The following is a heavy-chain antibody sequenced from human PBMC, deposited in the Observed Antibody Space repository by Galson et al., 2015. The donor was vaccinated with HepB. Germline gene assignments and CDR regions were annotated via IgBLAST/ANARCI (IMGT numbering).Heavy chain of an antibody. CDR3: ARLIPVGATGGGFDY. Sequence: SVKVSCKASGYTFTSYGISWVRQAPGQGLEWMGRIIPILGIANYAQKFQGRVTITADKSTSTAYMELSSLRSEDTAVYYCARLIPVGATGGGFDYWGQGTLVTVSS. V-gene: IGHV1-69*04. CDR2: IIPILGIA. J-gene: IGHJ4*02. D-gene: IGHD1-26*01. CDR1: GYTFTSYG.